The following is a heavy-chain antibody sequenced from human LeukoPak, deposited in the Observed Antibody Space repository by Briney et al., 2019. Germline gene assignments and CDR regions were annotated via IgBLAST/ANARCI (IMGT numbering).Heavy chain of an antibody. CDR1: GGSISSSSYY. D-gene: IGHD2-21*02. CDR3: ATQHRYCGGDCYWAG. CDR2: IYYSGST. J-gene: IGHJ4*02. V-gene: IGHV4-39*07. Sequence: SETLSLTCTVSGGSISSSSYYWGWIRQPPGKGLEWIGSIYYSGSTYYNPSLKSRVTISVDTSKNQFSLKLSSVTAADTAVYYCATQHRYCGGDCYWAGWGQGTLVTVSS.